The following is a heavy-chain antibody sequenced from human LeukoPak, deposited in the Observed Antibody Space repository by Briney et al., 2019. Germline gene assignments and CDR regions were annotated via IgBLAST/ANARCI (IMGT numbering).Heavy chain of an antibody. CDR2: IRYDGSDK. CDR3: AKEGTASKPSDLEG. V-gene: IGHV3-30*02. Sequence: GGSLRLSCAASGFIFTDYGMHWVRQAPGKGLEWLTFIRYDGSDKYYADSVKGRFTISRDNSKNTLYLKINSLTSEETAVYYCAKEGTASKPSDLEGWGQGILVTVS. J-gene: IGHJ4*02. CDR1: GFIFTDYG. D-gene: IGHD1/OR15-1a*01.